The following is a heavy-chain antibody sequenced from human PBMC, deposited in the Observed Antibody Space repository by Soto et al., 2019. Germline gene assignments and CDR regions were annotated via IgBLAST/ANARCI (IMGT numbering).Heavy chain of an antibody. CDR2: INAGNGNT. D-gene: IGHD3-16*01. V-gene: IGHV1-3*01. CDR3: GRGYGGPIGRFDP. CDR1: GYTFTSYA. Sequence: QVQLVQSGAEVKKPGASVKVSCKASGYTFTSYAMHWVRQAPGQRLEWMGWINAGNGNTKYSQKFQGRVTITRDTSESSSYMEWSSLGCEDTAVYCGGRGYGGPIGRFDPWGQGTLVTVSS. J-gene: IGHJ5*02.